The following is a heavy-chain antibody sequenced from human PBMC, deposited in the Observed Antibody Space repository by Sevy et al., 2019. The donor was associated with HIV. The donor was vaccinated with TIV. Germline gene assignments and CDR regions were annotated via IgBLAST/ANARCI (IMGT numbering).Heavy chain of an antibody. Sequence: GGSLRLSCTASGFTFGDYAMSWFRQAPGKGLEWVGFIRSKAYGGTTEYAASVKGRFTISRDDSKSIAYLQMNSLKTEDTAVYYCTRGETYLYCSSTSCLYDYMDVWGKGTTVTVSS. V-gene: IGHV3-49*03. CDR2: IRSKAYGGTT. D-gene: IGHD2-2*01. CDR1: GFTFGDYA. J-gene: IGHJ6*03. CDR3: TRGETYLYCSSTSCLYDYMDV.